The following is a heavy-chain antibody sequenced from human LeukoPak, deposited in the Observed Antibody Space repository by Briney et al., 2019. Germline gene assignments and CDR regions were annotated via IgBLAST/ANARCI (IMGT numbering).Heavy chain of an antibody. V-gene: IGHV3-48*01. CDR3: AKAEPASGYDY. CDR1: GFTFDDYA. CDR2: ISDSSRTI. Sequence: PGGSLRLSCAASGFTFDDYAMHWVRQAPGKGLEWISYISDSSRTICYADSVKGRFTISRDNAKNSLYLQMNSLRAEDTAVYYCAKAEPASGYDYWGQGTLVTVSS. J-gene: IGHJ4*02. D-gene: IGHD1-14*01.